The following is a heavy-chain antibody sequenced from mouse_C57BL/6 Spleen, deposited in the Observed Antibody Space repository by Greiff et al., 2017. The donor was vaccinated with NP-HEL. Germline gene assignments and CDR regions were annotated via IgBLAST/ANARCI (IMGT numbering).Heavy chain of an antibody. D-gene: IGHD2-3*01. J-gene: IGHJ3*01. CDR2: IYPGDGDT. CDR1: GYAFSSYW. CDR3: ARSEGGYYSFAY. V-gene: IGHV1-80*01. Sequence: VQLQESGAELVKPGASVKISCKASGYAFSSYWMNWVKQRPGKGLEWIGQIYPGDGDTNYNGKFKGKATLTADKSSSTAYMQLSSLTSEDSAVYFCARSEGGYYSFAYWGQGTLVTVSA.